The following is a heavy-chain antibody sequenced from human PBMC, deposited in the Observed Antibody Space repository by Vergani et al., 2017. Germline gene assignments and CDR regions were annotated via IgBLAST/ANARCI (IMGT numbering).Heavy chain of an antibody. CDR2: INPSGGST. CDR3: ARPHGDILPPDPRSLDY. J-gene: IGHJ4*02. V-gene: IGHV1-46*03. CDR1: GYTFTNYY. Sequence: QVLLVQSGAEVKKPGASVRVSCKTSGYTFTNYYIHWVRQAPGQGLEWRGIINPSGGSTTYAQQFQGRLTMTRDTSTSTVYMDLSNLRSEDTAVYYCARPHGDILPPDPRSLDYWGQGTLVTVSS. D-gene: IGHD1-14*01.